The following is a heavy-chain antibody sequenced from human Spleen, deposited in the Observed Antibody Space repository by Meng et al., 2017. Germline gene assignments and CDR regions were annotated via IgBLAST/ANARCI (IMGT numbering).Heavy chain of an antibody. CDR1: GFIFSSYW. D-gene: IGHD3/OR15-3a*01. CDR3: VRDADWDNFDH. CDR2: IRKDGSDI. Sequence: GESLMTSCAASGFIFSSYWMAWVRQAPGKGLEWVANIRKDGSDIYDVDSVKGRFTISRDNAKNSLYQQMTSQSAEDTAVYFWVRDADWDNFDHWGQGTLVTVSS. J-gene: IGHJ4*02. V-gene: IGHV3-7*01.